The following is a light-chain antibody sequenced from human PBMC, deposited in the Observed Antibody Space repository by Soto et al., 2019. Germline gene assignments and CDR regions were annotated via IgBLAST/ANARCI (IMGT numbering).Light chain of an antibody. CDR2: GAS. Sequence: EIVMTQSPATLSVSPGERATLSCRASQSVSSNLAWYQQKPGQAPRLLIYGASTRATGIPSRFSGRGSETDFTLTISRLEPEDFAVYYCQQYASSPPWTFGQGTKVDIK. CDR1: QSVSSN. CDR3: QQYASSPPWT. V-gene: IGKV3-15*01. J-gene: IGKJ1*01.